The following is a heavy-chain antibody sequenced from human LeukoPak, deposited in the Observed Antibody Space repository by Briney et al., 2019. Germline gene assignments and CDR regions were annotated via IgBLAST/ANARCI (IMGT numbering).Heavy chain of an antibody. D-gene: IGHD6-13*01. V-gene: IGHV1-46*01. CDR1: GYTFTSYY. CDR3: VRDLMAAAGPFDY. J-gene: IGHJ4*02. CDR2: INPSGGST. Sequence: ASVKVSCKASGYTFTSYYMHWVRQAPGQGLEWMGIINPSGGSTNYAQKFQGRVTMTRHTSTSTVYMELSSLRSEDTAVYYCVRDLMAAAGPFDYWGQGTLVTVSS.